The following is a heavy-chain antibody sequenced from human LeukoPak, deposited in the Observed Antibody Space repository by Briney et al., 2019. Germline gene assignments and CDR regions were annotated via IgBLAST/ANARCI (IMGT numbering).Heavy chain of an antibody. CDR2: IYYSGST. D-gene: IGHD6-19*01. CDR3: ARHSSGWYKYFQH. Sequence: SETLSLTCTVSGGSISSYYWSWIRQPPGKGLEWIGYIYYSGSTNYNPSLKSRVTIPVDTSKNQFSLKLSSVTAADTAVYYCARHSSGWYKYFQHWGQGTLVTVSS. J-gene: IGHJ1*01. V-gene: IGHV4-59*01. CDR1: GGSISSYY.